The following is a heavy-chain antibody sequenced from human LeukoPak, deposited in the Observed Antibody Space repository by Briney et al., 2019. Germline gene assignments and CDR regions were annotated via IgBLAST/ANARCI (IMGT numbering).Heavy chain of an antibody. CDR2: ISGSGGST. V-gene: IGHV3-23*01. Sequence: GGSLRLSCAASGFTFSSYAMSWVRQAPGKGLEWVSDISGSGGSTYYADSVKGRFTISRDNSNNTLYLQMNSLRAEDTAVYYCAKAGMIVVVITFDYWGQGTLVTVSS. CDR1: GFTFSSYA. CDR3: AKAGMIVVVITFDY. J-gene: IGHJ4*02. D-gene: IGHD3-22*01.